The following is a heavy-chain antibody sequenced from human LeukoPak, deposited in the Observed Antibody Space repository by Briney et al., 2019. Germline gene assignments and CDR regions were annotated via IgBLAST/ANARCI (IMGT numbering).Heavy chain of an antibody. CDR2: ISSSSSYI. CDR1: GFTFSSYS. D-gene: IGHD3-3*01. J-gene: IGHJ4*02. V-gene: IGHV3-21*01. Sequence: GGSLRLSCAASGFTFSSYSMNWVRQAPGKGLEWVSSISSSSSYIYYADSVKGRFTISRDSAKNSLYLQMNSLRAEDTAVYYCASYDFWSGFGQDNWGQGTLVTVSS. CDR3: ASYDFWSGFGQDN.